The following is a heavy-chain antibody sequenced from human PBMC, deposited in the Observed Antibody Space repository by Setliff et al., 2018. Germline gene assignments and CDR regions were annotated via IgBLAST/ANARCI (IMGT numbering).Heavy chain of an antibody. Sequence: PSETLSLTCTVSGGSISTTDYYWGWIRQPPGKGLEWIGCVYYSGNTYYNPSLKSRVTISMDTSKNQFSLKVSSVTAADTAVYYCARSFSRREKFLLDYWGQGALVTVSS. CDR3: ARSFSRREKFLLDY. J-gene: IGHJ4*02. V-gene: IGHV4-39*07. CDR2: VYYSGNT. CDR1: GGSISTTDYY.